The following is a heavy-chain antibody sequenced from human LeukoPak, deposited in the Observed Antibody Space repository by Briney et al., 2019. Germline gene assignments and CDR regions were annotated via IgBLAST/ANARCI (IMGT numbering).Heavy chain of an antibody. J-gene: IGHJ6*04. CDR2: ISYDGSNK. CDR1: GFTFSSYA. CDR3: ARGYQDYYSYYGMDV. D-gene: IGHD2-2*01. Sequence: GGSLRLSCAASGFTFSSYAMHWVRQAPGKGLEWVAVISYDGSNKYYADSVKGRFTISRDNSKNTLYLQMNSLRAEDTAVYYCARGYQDYYSYYGMDVWGKGTTVTVSS. V-gene: IGHV3-30*04.